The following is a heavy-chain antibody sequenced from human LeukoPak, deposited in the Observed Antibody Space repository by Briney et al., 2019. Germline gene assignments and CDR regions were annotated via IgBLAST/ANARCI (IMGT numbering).Heavy chain of an antibody. CDR2: INHSGST. CDR3: ARGKARLLYYDSSGYPFQH. Sequence: PSETLSLTCAVYGGSFSGYYWSWIRQPPGKGLEWIGEINHSGSTNYNPSLKSRVTISVDTSKNQFSLKPSSVTAADTAVYYCARGKARLLYYDSSGYPFQHWGQGTLVTVSS. J-gene: IGHJ1*01. D-gene: IGHD3-22*01. CDR1: GGSFSGYY. V-gene: IGHV4-34*01.